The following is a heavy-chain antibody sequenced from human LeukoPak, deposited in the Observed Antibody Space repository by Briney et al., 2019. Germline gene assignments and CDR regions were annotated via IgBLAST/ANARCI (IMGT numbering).Heavy chain of an antibody. CDR3: ASGDFWSGYRNPYFDY. J-gene: IGHJ4*02. D-gene: IGHD3-3*01. Sequence: GSSVKVSCKASGCTFSSYAISWVQQAPGQGLEWMGGIIPIFGTANYAQKFQGRVTITADESTSTAYMELSSLRSEDTAVYYCASGDFWSGYRNPYFDYWGQGTLVTVSS. V-gene: IGHV1-69*01. CDR2: IIPIFGTA. CDR1: GCTFSSYA.